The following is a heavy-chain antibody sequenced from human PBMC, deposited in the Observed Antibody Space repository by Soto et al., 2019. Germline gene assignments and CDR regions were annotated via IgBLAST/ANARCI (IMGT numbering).Heavy chain of an antibody. Sequence: QVQLVESGGGVVQPGRSLRLSCAPSGFTFSSYGMHWVRQAPGKGLEWVAVISYDGSNKYYANSVKGRFTISRDNSKNMLYLQMNSLRAEDTAVYYCAKDLDYPYYFDYWGQGTLVTVSS. CDR3: AKDLDYPYYFDY. CDR2: ISYDGSNK. J-gene: IGHJ4*02. CDR1: GFTFSSYG. V-gene: IGHV3-30*18. D-gene: IGHD5-12*01.